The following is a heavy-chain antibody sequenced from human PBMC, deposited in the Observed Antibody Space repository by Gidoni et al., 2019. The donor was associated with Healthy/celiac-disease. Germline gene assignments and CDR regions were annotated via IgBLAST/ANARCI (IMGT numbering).Heavy chain of an antibody. CDR1: GFTFSSYA. CDR2: ISGSGGST. V-gene: IGHV3-23*01. J-gene: IGHJ4*02. D-gene: IGHD6-19*01. CDR3: AKVRYSSGWSDY. Sequence: EVQLLESGGGLVQPGGSLRLSCAASGFTFSSYAMSWVRQAPGKGLEWVSAISGSGGSTYYADSVKGRFTISRDNSKNTLYLQMHSLRAEDTAVYYCAKVRYSSGWSDYWGQGTLVTVSS.